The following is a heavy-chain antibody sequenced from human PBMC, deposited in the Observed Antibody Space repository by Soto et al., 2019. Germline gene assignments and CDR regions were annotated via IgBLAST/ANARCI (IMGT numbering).Heavy chain of an antibody. D-gene: IGHD6-6*01. J-gene: IGHJ6*02. Sequence: ASVKVSCKASGYTFTRYDINWVRQATGQGLEWMGWMNPNSGNTGYAQKFQGRVTMTRNTSISTAYMELSSLRSEDTAVYYCAKDIEGPLGSSSVSKNYYYYGMDVWGQGTTVTVSS. CDR2: MNPNSGNT. CDR3: AKDIEGPLGSSSVSKNYYYYGMDV. V-gene: IGHV1-8*01. CDR1: GYTFTRYD.